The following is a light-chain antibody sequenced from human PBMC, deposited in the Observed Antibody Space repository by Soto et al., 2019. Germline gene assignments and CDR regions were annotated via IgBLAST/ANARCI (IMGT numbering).Light chain of an antibody. Sequence: DIQLTQSPSFLSASAGDRVIITCRASQGIATSLAWYQQKPGEGPKLLIYAASTLQSGVPPRFSGSGSGTVFTLTISSLQPEDFATYFCQQLNSYPLTFGGGTKVEI. CDR1: QGIATS. CDR2: AAS. J-gene: IGKJ4*01. CDR3: QQLNSYPLT. V-gene: IGKV1-9*01.